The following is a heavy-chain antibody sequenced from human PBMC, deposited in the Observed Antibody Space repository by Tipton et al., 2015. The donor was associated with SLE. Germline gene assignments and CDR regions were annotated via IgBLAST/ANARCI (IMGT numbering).Heavy chain of an antibody. Sequence: QVQLVQSGPEVKPSETLSLTCAVYGGSFSGYYWSWIRQPPGKGLEWIGEINHSGSTNYNPSLKSRVTISVDTSKNQFSLKLSSVTAADTAVYYCARVRGGSGAFDIWGQGTMVTVSS. V-gene: IGHV4-34*01. CDR3: ARVRGGSGAFDI. CDR2: INHSGST. J-gene: IGHJ3*02. CDR1: GGSFSGYY. D-gene: IGHD3-10*01.